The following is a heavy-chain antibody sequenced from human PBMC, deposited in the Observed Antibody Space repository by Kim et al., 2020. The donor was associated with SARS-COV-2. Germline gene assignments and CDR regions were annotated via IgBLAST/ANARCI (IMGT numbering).Heavy chain of an antibody. CDR1: GYTFTGYY. Sequence: ASVKVSCKASGYTFTGYYMHWVRQAPGQGLEWMGRINPNSGGTNYAQKFQGRVTMTRDTSISTAYMELSRLRSDDTAVYYCAREWSSSSWDFGYWGQGTLVTVSS. V-gene: IGHV1-2*06. CDR3: AREWSSSSWDFGY. J-gene: IGHJ4*02. D-gene: IGHD6-13*01. CDR2: INPNSGGT.